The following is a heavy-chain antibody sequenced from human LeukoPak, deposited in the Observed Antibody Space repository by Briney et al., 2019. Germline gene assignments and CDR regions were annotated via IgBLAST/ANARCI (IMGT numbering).Heavy chain of an antibody. CDR1: GGSISSYY. Sequence: SETLSLTCTVSGGSISSYYWSWIRLPPGKGLEWIGYLSKSGNTNYSPSLESRVTISVDTSKNQFSLTLSSVTAADTAVYYCARHKSSGSYPLDYWGQGILVTVSS. V-gene: IGHV4-59*08. D-gene: IGHD3-22*01. CDR3: ARHKSSGSYPLDY. CDR2: LSKSGNT. J-gene: IGHJ4*02.